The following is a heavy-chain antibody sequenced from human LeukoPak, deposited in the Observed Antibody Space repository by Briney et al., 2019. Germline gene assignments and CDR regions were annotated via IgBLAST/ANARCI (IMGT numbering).Heavy chain of an antibody. V-gene: IGHV1-46*01. Sequence: ASVKVSCKASGYTFTSNYIHWVRQAPGQGLEWMGMIYPRDGSTSYAQKFQGRVTVTRDTSTSTVHMELSGLRSEDTAVYYCATDSSGWSRPTRYFDYWGQGTLVTVSS. CDR3: ATDSSGWSRPTRYFDY. D-gene: IGHD6-19*01. CDR2: IYPRDGST. CDR1: GYTFTSNY. J-gene: IGHJ4*02.